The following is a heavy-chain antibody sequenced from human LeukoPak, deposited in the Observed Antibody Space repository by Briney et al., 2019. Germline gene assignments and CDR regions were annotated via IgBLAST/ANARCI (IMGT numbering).Heavy chain of an antibody. Sequence: PSETLSLTCAVYGGSFSGYYWSWIRQPPGKGLEWIGEINHSGSTNYNPSLKSRVTISVETSKNQFSLKLSSVTAADTAVYYCARGRGKKLRFLEWLLVAPFDYWGQGTLVTVSS. CDR2: INHSGST. CDR1: GGSFSGYY. D-gene: IGHD3-3*01. CDR3: ARGRGKKLRFLEWLLVAPFDY. J-gene: IGHJ4*02. V-gene: IGHV4-34*01.